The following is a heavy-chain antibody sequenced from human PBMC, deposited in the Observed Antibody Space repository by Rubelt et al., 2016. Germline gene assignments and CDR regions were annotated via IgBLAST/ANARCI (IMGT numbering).Heavy chain of an antibody. CDR1: GGTFSSYA. J-gene: IGHJ5*02. Sequence: GGTFSSYAISWVRQAPGQGLEWMGRIIPILGIANYAQKFQGRVTITADKSTSTAYMELSSLRSEDTAVYYCARDRTSSSGWYGFTGRYNWLDPWGQGTLVTVSS. CDR2: IIPILGIA. D-gene: IGHD6-19*01. V-gene: IGHV1-69*04. CDR3: ARDRTSSSGWYGFTGRYNWLDP.